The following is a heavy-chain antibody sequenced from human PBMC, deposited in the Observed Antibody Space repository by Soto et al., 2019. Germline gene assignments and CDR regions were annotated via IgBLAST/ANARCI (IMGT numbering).Heavy chain of an antibody. CDR1: GVSFSNAG. D-gene: IGHD6-19*01. Sequence: PGGPLRLSCAASGVSFSNAGMSWVRQATGKGLEWVGRSKSKTDGGTTEYAAPVKGRFTISRDDSKKTLYLQMNSLKTEDTAVHYCTTYGYRSGLVYYSGQGTLVTVPS. J-gene: IGHJ4*02. V-gene: IGHV3-15*01. CDR2: SKSKTDGGTT. CDR3: TTYGYRSGLVYY.